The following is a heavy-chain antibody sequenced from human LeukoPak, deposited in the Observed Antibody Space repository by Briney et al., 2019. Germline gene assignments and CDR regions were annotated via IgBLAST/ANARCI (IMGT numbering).Heavy chain of an antibody. J-gene: IGHJ4*02. V-gene: IGHV3-48*02. CDR2: ISSRSTI. CDR1: GFTFSSYS. Sequence: GGSLRLSCAASGFTFSSYSMNWVRQAPGKGLEWVSYISSRSTIYYAESVKGRFTISSDNAKNSLYLQMNSLRDEDTAVYYCARGQTYYYDSSGYQWGQGTLVTVSS. D-gene: IGHD3-22*01. CDR3: ARGQTYYYDSSGYQ.